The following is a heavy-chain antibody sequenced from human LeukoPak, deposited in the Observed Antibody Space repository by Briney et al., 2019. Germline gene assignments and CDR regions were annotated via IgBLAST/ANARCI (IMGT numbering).Heavy chain of an antibody. V-gene: IGHV4-34*01. CDR3: ARGLRLPSRSAPAVPHV. Sequence: SETLSLTCAVYGGSFSDYYWNWIRQPPGKGLEWIGEINHSGTTNYNPSLKSQVTISVDTSKNQFSLRLSAVTAADTAVYHCARGLRLPSRSAPAVPHVWAKGTTVTVSA. J-gene: IGHJ6*04. CDR2: INHSGTT. CDR1: GGSFSDYY. D-gene: IGHD2-2*01.